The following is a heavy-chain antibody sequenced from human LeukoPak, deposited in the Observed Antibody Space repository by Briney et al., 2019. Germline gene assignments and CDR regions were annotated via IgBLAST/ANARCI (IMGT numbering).Heavy chain of an antibody. D-gene: IGHD5-24*01. V-gene: IGHV1-2*02. Sequence: ASVKVSCKASGYTFTGYYIHWVRQAPGQGLEWMAWINPISGGTNSAQKFQGRVTMTRDTSISTAHMELSGLRSDDTAVYYCAREDGSFDYWGQGTLVTVSS. CDR1: GYTFTGYY. CDR2: INPISGGT. J-gene: IGHJ4*02. CDR3: AREDGSFDY.